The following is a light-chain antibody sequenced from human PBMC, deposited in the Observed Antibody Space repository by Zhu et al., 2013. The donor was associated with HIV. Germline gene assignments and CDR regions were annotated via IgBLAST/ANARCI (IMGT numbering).Light chain of an antibody. J-gene: IGLJ2*01. Sequence: QSALTQPASVSGSPGQSITISCIGVSSDIGGYMSVSWYQQQPRSVPKLILYEVSKRPSGISSRFSGSESGGTASLTISGLETEDEATYYCASYTATSTLIFGGGTTLTVL. CDR1: SSDIGGYMS. CDR3: ASYTATSTLI. V-gene: IGLV2-14*01. CDR2: EVS.